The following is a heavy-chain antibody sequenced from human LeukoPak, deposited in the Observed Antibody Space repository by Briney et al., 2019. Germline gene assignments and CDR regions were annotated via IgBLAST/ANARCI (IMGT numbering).Heavy chain of an antibody. D-gene: IGHD6-13*01. CDR3: ARVLEAYSSSWYGYDAYRYYFDY. CDR1: GGSSSGYY. Sequence: SETLSLTCAVYGGSSSGYYWSWIRQPPGKGLEWIGEINHSGSTNYNPSLKSRVTISVDTSKNQFSLKLSSVTAADTAVYYCARVLEAYSSSWYGYDAYRYYFDYWGQGTLVTVSS. CDR2: INHSGST. J-gene: IGHJ4*02. V-gene: IGHV4-34*01.